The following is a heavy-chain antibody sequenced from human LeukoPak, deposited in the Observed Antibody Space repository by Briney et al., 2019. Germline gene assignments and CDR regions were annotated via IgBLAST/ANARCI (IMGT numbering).Heavy chain of an antibody. J-gene: IGHJ3*02. D-gene: IGHD3-10*01. CDR1: GGTFSSYA. Sequence: GSSVKVSCKASGGTFSSYAISWVRQAPGQGLEWMGGIIPIFGTANYAQKFQGRVTITADGSTSTAYMELSSLRSEDTAVYYCARVAGKILWFGELDAFDIWGQGTMVTVSS. V-gene: IGHV1-69*01. CDR3: ARVAGKILWFGELDAFDI. CDR2: IIPIFGTA.